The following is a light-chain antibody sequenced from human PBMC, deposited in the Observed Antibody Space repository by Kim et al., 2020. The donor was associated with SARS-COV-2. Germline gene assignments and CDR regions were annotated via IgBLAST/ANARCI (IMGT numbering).Light chain of an antibody. CDR3: ATWDDTLKGVV. CDR1: RSNIGNNP. J-gene: IGLJ3*02. Sequence: GQRVTISCSGGRSNIGNNPVTWYKHLPGTAPTLLIRSNSQRPSGVSDRFSGSKSDTSASLAIGGLQSDDEAVYYCATWDDTLKGVVFGGGTKLTVL. CDR2: SNS. V-gene: IGLV1-44*01.